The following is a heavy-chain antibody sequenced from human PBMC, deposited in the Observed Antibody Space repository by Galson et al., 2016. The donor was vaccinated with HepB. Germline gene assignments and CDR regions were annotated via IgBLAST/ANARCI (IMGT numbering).Heavy chain of an antibody. CDR1: GDSVSSNTAA. J-gene: IGHJ4*02. CDR2: TYYRSRWYN. CDR3: ARDEKRASYYFDS. Sequence: CAISGDSVSSNTAAWDWIRQSPSRGLEWLGRTYYRSRWYNDYAESVKGRITVTPDTSKNQFSLHLNSVTPEDTAVYYCARDEKRASYYFDSWGREPWSPSPQ. D-gene: IGHD6-25*01. V-gene: IGHV6-1*01.